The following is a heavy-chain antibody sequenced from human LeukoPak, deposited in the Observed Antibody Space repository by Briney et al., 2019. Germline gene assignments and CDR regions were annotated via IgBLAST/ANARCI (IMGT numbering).Heavy chain of an antibody. CDR3: AKDFYDRSGCFPLLYFDY. J-gene: IGHJ4*02. Sequence: GGSLRLSCAASGFTFSSYAMSWVRQAPGKGLEWVSAIRGSGGSTYYADSVMGRFTISRDNSKNTLYLQMNSLRAEDTAVYYSAKDFYDRSGCFPLLYFDYWGQGTLVTVSS. V-gene: IGHV3-23*01. CDR1: GFTFSSYA. CDR2: IRGSGGST. D-gene: IGHD3-22*01.